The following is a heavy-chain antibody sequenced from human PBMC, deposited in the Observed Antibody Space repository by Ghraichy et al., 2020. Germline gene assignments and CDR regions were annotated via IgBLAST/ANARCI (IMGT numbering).Heavy chain of an antibody. CDR3: ARDRAVARSYPAYYGMDV. J-gene: IGHJ6*02. CDR1: GGTFSSYA. V-gene: IGHV1-69*13. CDR2: IIPIFGTA. D-gene: IGHD6-19*01. Sequence: SVKVSCKASGGTFSSYAISWVRQAPGQGLEWMGGIIPIFGTANYAQKFQGRVTITADESTSTAYMELSSLRSEDTAVYYCARDRAVARSYPAYYGMDVWGQGTTVTVSS.